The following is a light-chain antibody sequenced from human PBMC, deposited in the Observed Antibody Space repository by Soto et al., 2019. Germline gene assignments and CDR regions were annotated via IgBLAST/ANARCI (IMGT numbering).Light chain of an antibody. Sequence: DIQMTQSPSSVSASVGDRVTITCRASQVISSRLAWYQQKPGTAPKLLIYAASTLQSGVPSRFGGSGSGTDFTLTISSLQPEDLATYYCHQASSIPFTFGQGTRLEI. J-gene: IGKJ2*01. CDR1: QVISSR. CDR3: HQASSIPFT. V-gene: IGKV1-12*01. CDR2: AAS.